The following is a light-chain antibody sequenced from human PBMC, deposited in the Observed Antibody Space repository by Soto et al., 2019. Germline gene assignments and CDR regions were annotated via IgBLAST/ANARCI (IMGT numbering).Light chain of an antibody. J-gene: IGKJ5*01. CDR1: QSVSSY. CDR2: GTS. CDR3: QQYGHSPIT. V-gene: IGKV3-20*01. Sequence: EIVLTQAPATLSLSPGERSTLSCRASQSVSSYLAWYQQKPGQXHRXXIYGTSSRATGIPDRFSGSGSGTDGTITISRLETEDCAVYDGQQYGHSPITFGQGTRLEIK.